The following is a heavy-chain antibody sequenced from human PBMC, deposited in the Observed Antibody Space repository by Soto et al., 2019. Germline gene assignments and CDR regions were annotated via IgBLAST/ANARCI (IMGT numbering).Heavy chain of an antibody. D-gene: IGHD3-10*01. Sequence: SETLSLTCTVSGGSLSSSSYYWTWIRQPPGKGLEWIGCMHYSGSTYYNPSLKSRVTFSVDTSKSQFSLKLSSVTAADTAVYYCAGTLTTVVNYFDYWGQGALVTVS. V-gene: IGHV4-39*01. CDR3: AGTLTTVVNYFDY. CDR1: GGSLSSSSYY. CDR2: MHYSGST. J-gene: IGHJ4*02.